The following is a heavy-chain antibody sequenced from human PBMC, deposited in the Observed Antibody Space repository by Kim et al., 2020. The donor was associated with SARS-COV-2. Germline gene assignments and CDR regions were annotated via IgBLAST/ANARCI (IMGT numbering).Heavy chain of an antibody. CDR2: IKQDGSEK. CDR3: ATESPDYYYYYGMDV. Sequence: RGSLRLSCAASGFTFSSYWMSWVRQAPGKGLEWVANIKQDGSEKYYVDSVKGRFTISRDNAKNSLYLQMNSLRAEDTAVYYCATESPDYYYYYGMDVWGQGTTVTVSS. V-gene: IGHV3-7*04. CDR1: GFTFSSYW. J-gene: IGHJ6*02.